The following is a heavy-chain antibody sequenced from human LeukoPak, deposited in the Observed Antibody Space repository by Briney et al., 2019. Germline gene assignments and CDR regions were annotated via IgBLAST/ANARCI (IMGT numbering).Heavy chain of an antibody. CDR3: ARDRGSSGWRYYYYYMDV. V-gene: IGHV3-48*03. D-gene: IGHD6-19*01. J-gene: IGHJ6*03. CDR1: GFTFSSYE. CDR2: ISSSGSTI. Sequence: GGSLRLSCAASGFTFSSYEMNWVRQAPGKGLEWVSYISSSGSTIYYADSVKGRFTISRDNAKNSLYLQMNSLRAEDTAVYYCARDRGSSGWRYYYYYMDVWGKGTTVTISS.